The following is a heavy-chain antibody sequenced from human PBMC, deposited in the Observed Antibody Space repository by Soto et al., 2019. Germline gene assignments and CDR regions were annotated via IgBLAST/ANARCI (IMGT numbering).Heavy chain of an antibody. V-gene: IGHV1-18*04. CDR1: GYTFTTYG. CDR2: ISTYNGNT. J-gene: IGHJ4*02. Sequence: QVHLVQSGAEVKKPGASVKVSCKASGYTFTTYGISWVRQAPGQGLEWMGWISTYNGNTNYEQKLQGRVTLTTDTLTSTGYMELRSLRSADTAVYYCASRGAYCSGGTCYQFDYWGQGTLVTVSS. D-gene: IGHD2-15*01. CDR3: ASRGAYCSGGTCYQFDY.